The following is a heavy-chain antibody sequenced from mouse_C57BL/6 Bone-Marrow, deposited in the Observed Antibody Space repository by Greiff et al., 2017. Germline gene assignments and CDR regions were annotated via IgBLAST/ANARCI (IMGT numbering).Heavy chain of an antibody. J-gene: IGHJ2*01. CDR1: GFTFSSYG. D-gene: IGHD2-4*01. CDR3: ARKGVLRRGPFDY. V-gene: IGHV5-6*01. Sequence: EVQLVESGGDLVKPGGSLKLSCAASGFTFSSYGMSWVRQTPDKRLEWVATISSGGSYTYYPDSVKGRFTISRDNAKNTLYLQMSSLKSEDTAMYYCARKGVLRRGPFDYWGQGTTRTVSS. CDR2: ISSGGSYT.